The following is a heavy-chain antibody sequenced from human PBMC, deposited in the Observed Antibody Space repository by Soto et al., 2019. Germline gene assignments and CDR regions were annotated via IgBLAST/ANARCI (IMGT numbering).Heavy chain of an antibody. Sequence: QVQLVESGGGVVQPGRSLRLSCAASGFTFSSYAMHWVRQAPGKGLEWVAVISYDGSNKYYADSVKGRFTISRDNSKNTLYLQMNSLRAEDTAVYYCANRPFDYWGQGTLVTVSS. CDR2: ISYDGSNK. V-gene: IGHV3-30-3*01. D-gene: IGHD6-6*01. CDR1: GFTFSSYA. J-gene: IGHJ4*02. CDR3: ANRPFDY.